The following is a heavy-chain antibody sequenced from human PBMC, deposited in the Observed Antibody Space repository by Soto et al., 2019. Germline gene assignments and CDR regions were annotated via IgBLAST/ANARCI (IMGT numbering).Heavy chain of an antibody. CDR3: AKEWSYSSGWSHVDY. CDR2: ISGSGIGT. CDR1: GFTFSSYA. D-gene: IGHD6-19*01. Sequence: PGGSLRLSCAASGFTFSSYAMSWVRQAPGKGLEWVSAISGSGIGTYYADSVKGRFTISRDNSKNTLYLQMNSLRADDTAVYYCAKEWSYSSGWSHVDYWGQGTLVTVSS. V-gene: IGHV3-23*01. J-gene: IGHJ4*02.